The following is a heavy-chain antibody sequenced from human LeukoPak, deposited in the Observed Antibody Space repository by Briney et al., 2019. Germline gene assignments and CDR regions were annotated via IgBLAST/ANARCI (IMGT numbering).Heavy chain of an antibody. D-gene: IGHD3-22*01. Sequence: PSETLSLTCTVSGGSISSSSYYWGWIRQPPGKGLEWIGSIYYSGSTYYNPSLKSRVTISVDTSKNQFSLKLSSVTAADTAVYYCARRDSSGYYSVSDYFDYWGQGTLVTVSS. J-gene: IGHJ4*02. V-gene: IGHV4-39*01. CDR1: GGSISSSSYY. CDR2: IYYSGST. CDR3: ARRDSSGYYSVSDYFDY.